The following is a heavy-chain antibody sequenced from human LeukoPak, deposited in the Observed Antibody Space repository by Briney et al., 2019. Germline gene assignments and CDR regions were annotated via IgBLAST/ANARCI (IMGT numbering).Heavy chain of an antibody. Sequence: PGGSLRLSCTASGFIFTRYSMTWVRQAPGKGLEWVSTISSSSTNTYFGDSVRGRFTISRDNAQNSLYLQMNSLRAEDTAVYYCAELGITMIGGVWGKGTTVTVSS. CDR2: ISSSSTNT. CDR1: GFIFTRYS. D-gene: IGHD3-10*02. J-gene: IGHJ6*04. CDR3: AELGITMIGGV. V-gene: IGHV3-21*01.